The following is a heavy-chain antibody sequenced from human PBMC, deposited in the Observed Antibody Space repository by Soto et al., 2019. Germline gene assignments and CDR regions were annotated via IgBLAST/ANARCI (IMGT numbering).Heavy chain of an antibody. CDR2: ISYDGSNK. J-gene: IGHJ4*02. Sequence: GGSLRLSCAASGFTFSSYAMHWVRQAPGKGLEWVAVISYDGSNKYYADSVKGRFTISRDNSKNTLYLQMNSLRAEDTAVYYCARDVRSAPDYWGQGTLVTVSS. CDR1: GFTFSSYA. V-gene: IGHV3-30-3*01. CDR3: ARDVRSAPDY. D-gene: IGHD3-10*02.